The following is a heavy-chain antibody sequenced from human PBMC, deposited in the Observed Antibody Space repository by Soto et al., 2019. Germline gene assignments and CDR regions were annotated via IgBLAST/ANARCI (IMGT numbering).Heavy chain of an antibody. CDR2: ISNSGSST. V-gene: IGHV3-23*01. CDR1: GITFSSFG. D-gene: IGHD3-16*01. Sequence: PGGSLRLSCAASGITFSSFGMSWVRQAPGKGLEWVSVISNSGSSTYYADSVKGRFTISRDNSKNTLYLQMNSLRAEDTAVYYCAKDRIAYTNSPRFDPWGQGTLVTVSS. CDR3: AKDRIAYTNSPRFDP. J-gene: IGHJ5*02.